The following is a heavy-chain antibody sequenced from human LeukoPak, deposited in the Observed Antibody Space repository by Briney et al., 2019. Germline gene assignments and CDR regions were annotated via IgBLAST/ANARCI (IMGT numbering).Heavy chain of an antibody. V-gene: IGHV1-3*04. J-gene: IGHJ4*02. CDR2: INTDNGDT. D-gene: IGHD6-13*01. CDR1: GYTFTNYA. CDR3: ARDRTGTAAGTGLYYFDY. Sequence: ASVKVSCKTSGYTFTNYAIHWVRQAPGQRLEWMGWINTDNGDTKYSQKFQGRVTMTRDTSTSTVYMELSSLRSEDTAVYYCARDRTGTAAGTGLYYFDYWGQGTLVTVSS.